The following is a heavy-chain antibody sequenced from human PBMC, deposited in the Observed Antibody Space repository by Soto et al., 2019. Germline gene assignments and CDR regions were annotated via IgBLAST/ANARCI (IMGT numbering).Heavy chain of an antibody. CDR2: ISYNGRNK. CDR1: GFTFSSYG. D-gene: IGHD6-19*01. J-gene: IGHJ4*02. CDR3: AKDLAYSSGWYYFDY. Sequence: QVQLVESGGGVVQPGRSLRLSCAASGFTFSSYGMHWVRQAPGKGLEWVAVISYNGRNKNYADSVKGRFTISRDNSKNTLYLQMNSLRAEDTAVYYCAKDLAYSSGWYYFDYWGQGTLGTVSS. V-gene: IGHV3-30*18.